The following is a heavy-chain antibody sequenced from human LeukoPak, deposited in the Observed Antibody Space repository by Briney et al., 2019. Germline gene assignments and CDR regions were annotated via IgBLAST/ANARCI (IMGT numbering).Heavy chain of an antibody. CDR1: GGSISSGGYS. Sequence: SQTLSLTCAVSGGSISSGGYSWSWIRQPPGKGLEWIGYIYHSGSTYYNPSLKSRVTISADRSKNQFSLKLSSVTAADTAVYYCASSSARVRGAFDIWGQGTMVTVSS. CDR3: ASSSARVRGAFDI. CDR2: IYHSGST. J-gene: IGHJ3*02. V-gene: IGHV4-30-2*01. D-gene: IGHD6-6*01.